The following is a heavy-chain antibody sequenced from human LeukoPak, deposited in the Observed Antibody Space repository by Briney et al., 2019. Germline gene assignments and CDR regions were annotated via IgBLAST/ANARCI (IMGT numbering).Heavy chain of an antibody. CDR1: GFTFSSYN. CDR3: ARDSGRGGSCDY. D-gene: IGHD2-15*01. V-gene: IGHV3-48*04. J-gene: IGHJ4*02. CDR2: ISTGSSTI. Sequence: GGSLRLSCAASGFTFSSYNMKWVRQAPGKGLEWVSHISTGSSTIYYADSVKGRFTISRDNAKNSLYPQMNSLRADDTAVYYCARDSGRGGSCDYWGQGTLVTVSS.